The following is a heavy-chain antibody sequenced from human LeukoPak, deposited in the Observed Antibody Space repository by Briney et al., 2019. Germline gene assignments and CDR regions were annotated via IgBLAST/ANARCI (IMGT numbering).Heavy chain of an antibody. D-gene: IGHD6-6*01. CDR1: VGSISSGGYS. Sequence: PSETLSLTCAVSVGSISSGGYSGSWIRQPPGKGLEWIRYTYHSGSTYYNPSLKSRVTISVDRSKNQFSLKLSSVTAADTAVYYCARGSSSFGEYDAFDIWGQGTMVTVSS. V-gene: IGHV4-30-2*01. J-gene: IGHJ3*02. CDR2: TYHSGST. CDR3: ARGSSSFGEYDAFDI.